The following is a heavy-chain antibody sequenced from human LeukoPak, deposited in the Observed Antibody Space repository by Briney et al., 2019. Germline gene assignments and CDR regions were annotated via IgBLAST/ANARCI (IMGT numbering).Heavy chain of an antibody. D-gene: IGHD2-2*02. CDR1: GFTVSSNY. V-gene: IGHV3-66*01. CDR3: ARALYFRRFDY. CDR2: IYSGGST. J-gene: IGHJ4*02. Sequence: PGGSQRLSCAASGFTVSSNYMSWVRQAPGKGLEWVSVIYSGGSTYYADSVKGRFTISRDNSKNTLYLQMNSLRAEDTAVYYCARALYFRRFDYWGQGTLVTVSS.